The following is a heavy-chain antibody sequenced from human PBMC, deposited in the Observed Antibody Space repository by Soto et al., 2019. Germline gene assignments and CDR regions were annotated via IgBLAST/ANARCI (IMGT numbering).Heavy chain of an antibody. CDR2: IYYSGST. CDR1: GGSISSSSYY. CDR3: ARRGSYYVWDFDY. V-gene: IGHV4-39*01. Sequence: SETLSLTCTVSGGSISSSSYYWGWIRQPPGKGLEWIGSIYYSGSTYYNPSLKSRVTISVDTSKNQFSLKLSTVTAADTAVYYCARRGSYYVWDFDYWGQGTLVTVSS. D-gene: IGHD1-26*01. J-gene: IGHJ4*02.